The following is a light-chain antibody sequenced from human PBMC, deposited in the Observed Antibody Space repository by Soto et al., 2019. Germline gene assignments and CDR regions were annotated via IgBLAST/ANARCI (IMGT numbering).Light chain of an antibody. J-gene: IGKJ2*01. CDR2: WAS. Sequence: DIVMTQSPDSLAVSLGERATINCKSSQSALYSSNNENYLAWYQQKPGQPPKLLIYWASTRESGVPDRFSGSGSATDFTLTISSLQSEDVAVYYCQQHYTHPYTFGQGTKLEIK. CDR3: QQHYTHPYT. CDR1: QSALYSSNNENY. V-gene: IGKV4-1*01.